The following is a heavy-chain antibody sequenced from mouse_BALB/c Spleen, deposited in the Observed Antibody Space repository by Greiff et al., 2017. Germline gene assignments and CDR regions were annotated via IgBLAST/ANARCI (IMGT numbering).Heavy chain of an antibody. J-gene: IGHJ2*01. CDR2: IHYSGST. CDR3: ARKKRDDYFDY. D-gene: IGHD3-3*01. V-gene: IGHV3-1*02. Sequence: EVKLQESGPDLVKPSQSLSLTCTVTGYSITSGYSWHWIRKFPGNKLEWMGYIHYSGSTNYNPSLKSRISITRDTSKNQFFLQLNSVTTEDTATYYCARKKRDDYFDYWGQGTTLTVSS. CDR1: GYSITSGYS.